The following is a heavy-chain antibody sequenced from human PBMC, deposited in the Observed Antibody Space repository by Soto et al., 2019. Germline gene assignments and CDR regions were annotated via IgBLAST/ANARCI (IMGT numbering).Heavy chain of an antibody. D-gene: IGHD3-3*01. CDR1: GGSISSYY. CDR3: ARGALGFWSGYYIDWFDP. V-gene: IGHV4-59*01. CDR2: IYYSGST. Sequence: PSETLSLTCTVSGGSISSYYWSWIRQPPGKGLEWIGYIYYSGSTNYNPSLKSRVTISVDTSKNQFSLKLSSVTAADTAVYYCARGALGFWSGYYIDWFDPWGQGTLVTVSS. J-gene: IGHJ5*02.